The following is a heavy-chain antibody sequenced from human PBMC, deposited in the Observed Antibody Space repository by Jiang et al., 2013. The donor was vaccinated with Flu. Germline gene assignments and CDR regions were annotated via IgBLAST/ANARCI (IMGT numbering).Heavy chain of an antibody. D-gene: IGHD6-13*01. CDR2: IYTSGST. Sequence: GLVKPSQTLSLTCTVSGGSISSGSYYWSWIRQPAGKGLEWIGRIYTSGSTNYNPSLKSRVTISVDTSKNQFSLKLSSVTAADTAVYYCARDREQLGAFDYWGQGTLVTVSS. J-gene: IGHJ4*02. CDR3: ARDREQLGAFDY. CDR1: GGSISSGSYY. V-gene: IGHV4-61*02.